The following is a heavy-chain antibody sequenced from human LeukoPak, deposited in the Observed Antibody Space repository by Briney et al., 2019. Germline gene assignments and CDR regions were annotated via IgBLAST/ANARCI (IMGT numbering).Heavy chain of an antibody. J-gene: IGHJ4*02. CDR2: IYYSGST. V-gene: IGHV4-59*01. D-gene: IGHD6-13*01. Sequence: SETLSLTCTVSGGSISSYYWSWIRQPPGKGLEWIGYIYYSGSTNYNPSLKSRVIVSVDTSKNQFSLKLTSVTAADTAVYYCARVEVTSSWYSIDYWGQGILVTVSS. CDR1: GGSISSYY. CDR3: ARVEVTSSWYSIDY.